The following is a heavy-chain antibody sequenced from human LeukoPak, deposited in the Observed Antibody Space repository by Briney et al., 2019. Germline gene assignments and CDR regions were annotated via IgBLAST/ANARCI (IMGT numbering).Heavy chain of an antibody. CDR1: GYTFTSYG. CDR3: ARVRSYYDSSAYDY. D-gene: IGHD3-22*01. V-gene: IGHV1-18*01. Sequence: ASVTVSCKASGYTFTSYGISWVRQPPGQGLEWLGWISVYNGNTNYAQKLQGRVTMTTDTSTSTAYMELRSLRSDDTAVYYCARVRSYYDSSAYDYWGQGTLVTVSS. CDR2: ISVYNGNT. J-gene: IGHJ4*02.